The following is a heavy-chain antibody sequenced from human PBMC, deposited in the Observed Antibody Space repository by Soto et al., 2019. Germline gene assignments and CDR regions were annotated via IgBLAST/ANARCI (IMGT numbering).Heavy chain of an antibody. D-gene: IGHD2-15*01. CDR1: GYSISSGYY. J-gene: IGHJ5*02. Sequence: KPSETLSLTCAVSGYSISSGYYWGWIRQPPGKGLEWIGSIYHSGSTYYNPSLKSRVTISVDTSKNQFSLKLSSVTAADTAVYYCARVVDSRLSPVWFDPWGQGTLVTVSS. V-gene: IGHV4-38-2*01. CDR2: IYHSGST. CDR3: ARVVDSRLSPVWFDP.